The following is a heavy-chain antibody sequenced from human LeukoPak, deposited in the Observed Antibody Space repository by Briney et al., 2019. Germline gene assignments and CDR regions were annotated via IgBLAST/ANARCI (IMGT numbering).Heavy chain of an antibody. D-gene: IGHD2-2*01. Sequence: ASVKVSCKASGYTFTSYGISWVRQAPGQGLEWMGWISAYNGNTNYVQKLQGRVTMTTDTSTSTAYMELRSLRSDDTAVYYCARVDIVVVPAENWFDPWGQGTLVTVSS. CDR3: ARVDIVVVPAENWFDP. CDR1: GYTFTSYG. CDR2: ISAYNGNT. V-gene: IGHV1-18*01. J-gene: IGHJ5*02.